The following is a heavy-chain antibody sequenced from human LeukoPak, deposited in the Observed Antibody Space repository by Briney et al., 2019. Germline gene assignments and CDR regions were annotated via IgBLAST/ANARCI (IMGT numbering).Heavy chain of an antibody. CDR3: AKYTTFFPDN. CDR1: GFTFSSCA. J-gene: IGHJ4*02. V-gene: IGHV3-23*01. Sequence: GGSLRLSCAASGFTFSSCAMSWVRQAPGKRLEWVSAISGSGGSTYYADSVKGRFTISRDNSKNTLYLQMNSLRAEDTAVYYCAKYTTFFPDNWGQGTLVTVSS. D-gene: IGHD3-16*01. CDR2: ISGSGGST.